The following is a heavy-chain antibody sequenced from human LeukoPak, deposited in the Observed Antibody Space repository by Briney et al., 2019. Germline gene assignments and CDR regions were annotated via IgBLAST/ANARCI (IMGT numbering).Heavy chain of an antibody. CDR3: ARAPRGYSSARFPFDY. D-gene: IGHD6-25*01. J-gene: IGHJ4*02. CDR2: INPSGGST. V-gene: IGHV1-46*01. CDR1: GYTFTSNY. Sequence: ASVKVSCKAFGYTFTSNYMHWVRQAPGQGPEWMGVINPSGGSTSYAQKFQGRVTMTRDMSTSTVYMELSSLRSEDTAVYYCARAPRGYSSARFPFDYWGQGTLVTVSS.